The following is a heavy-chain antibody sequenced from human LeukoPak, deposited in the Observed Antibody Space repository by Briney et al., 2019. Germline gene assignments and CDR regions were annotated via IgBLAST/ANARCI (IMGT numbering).Heavy chain of an antibody. Sequence: GASVKVSCKASGYSFTAYYMHWVRQAPGQGLEWMGRINPNSGGADYAQKFQGRVTMTRDTSISTAYMELSSLRSDDTAVYYCARVSYGDDATPSDYWGQGTLVTVSS. V-gene: IGHV1-2*06. D-gene: IGHD4-17*01. J-gene: IGHJ4*02. CDR1: GYSFTAYY. CDR2: INPNSGGA. CDR3: ARVSYGDDATPSDY.